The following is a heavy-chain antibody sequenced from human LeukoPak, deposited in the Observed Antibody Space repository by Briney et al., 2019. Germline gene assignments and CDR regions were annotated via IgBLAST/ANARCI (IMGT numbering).Heavy chain of an antibody. V-gene: IGHV6-1*01. J-gene: IGHJ4*02. CDR1: GDSVSSNSAA. CDR2: TYYRSKWYN. Sequence: SQTLSLTCAISGDSVSSNSAAWNWIRQSPSRGLQWLGRTYYRSKWYNDYAVSVKSRITINPDTSKNPFSLQLNSVTPQDTAVYYCAREGRAGYSSSWYSHFDYWGQGTLVTVSS. D-gene: IGHD6-13*01. CDR3: AREGRAGYSSSWYSHFDY.